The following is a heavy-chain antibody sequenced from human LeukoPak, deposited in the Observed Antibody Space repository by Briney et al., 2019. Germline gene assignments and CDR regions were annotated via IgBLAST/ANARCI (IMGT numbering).Heavy chain of an antibody. D-gene: IGHD2-2*01. CDR3: ARSRVVPAAIWMAGYYYYYMDV. J-gene: IGHJ6*03. CDR1: GFTFSSYW. V-gene: IGHV3-7*01. CDR2: IKQYGSEK. Sequence: GGSLRLSCAASGFTFSSYWMSWVRQAPGKGLEWVANIKQYGSEKYYVDSVKGRFTISRDNAKNSLYLQMNSLRAEDTGVYYCARSRVVPAAIWMAGYYYYYMDVWGKGTTVTVSS.